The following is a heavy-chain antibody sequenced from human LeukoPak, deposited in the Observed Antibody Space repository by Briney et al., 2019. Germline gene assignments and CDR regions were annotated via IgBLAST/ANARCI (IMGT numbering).Heavy chain of an antibody. CDR2: IYSGGST. D-gene: IGHD4-17*01. Sequence: GGSLRLSCAASGFTVSSHYMNWVRQAPGKGLEWVSVIYSGGSTYYADSVKGRFTISRDTSTNTLYVQMNSLRAEDTAVYYCARSNYGDRGWNYFDYWGQGTLVTVSP. CDR3: ARSNYGDRGWNYFDY. J-gene: IGHJ4*02. V-gene: IGHV3-53*01. CDR1: GFTVSSHY.